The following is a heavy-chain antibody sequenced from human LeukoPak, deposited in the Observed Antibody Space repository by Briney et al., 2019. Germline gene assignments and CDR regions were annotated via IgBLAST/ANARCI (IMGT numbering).Heavy chain of an antibody. CDR2: ISYDGSNK. CDR1: GFTFSSYA. J-gene: IGHJ5*02. CDR3: ARTYCSSTSCYKSDFGDWFDP. D-gene: IGHD2-2*02. V-gene: IGHV3-30-3*01. Sequence: GGSLRLSCAASGFTFSSYAMHWVRQAPGKGLECVAVISYDGSNKYYADSVKGRFTISRDNSKNTLYLQMNSLRAEDTAVYYCARTYCSSTSCYKSDFGDWFDPLGQGTLVTVSS.